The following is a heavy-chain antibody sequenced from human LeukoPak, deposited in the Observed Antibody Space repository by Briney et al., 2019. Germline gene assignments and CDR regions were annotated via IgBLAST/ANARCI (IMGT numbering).Heavy chain of an antibody. Sequence: SQTLSLTCTVSGGSISSGGYYWSWIRQPPGKGLEWIGEINHSGSTNYNPSLKSRVTISVDTSKNQFSLKLSSVTAADTAVYYCARGASLHYYDSSGNNAFDIWGQGTMVTVSS. CDR3: ARGASLHYYDSSGNNAFDI. CDR2: INHSGST. V-gene: IGHV4-30-2*01. D-gene: IGHD3-22*01. J-gene: IGHJ3*02. CDR1: GGSISSGGYY.